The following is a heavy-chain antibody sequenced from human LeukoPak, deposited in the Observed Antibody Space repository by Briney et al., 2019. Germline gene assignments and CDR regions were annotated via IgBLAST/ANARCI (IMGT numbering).Heavy chain of an antibody. Sequence: GGSLRLSCAASGFTFSGYSMNWVRQAPGKGLEWVSYISSSSNTIYCADSVKGRFTISKDNAKNSLYLQINSLRAEDTAVYYCARALGGAFDIWGQGTMVTVSS. J-gene: IGHJ3*02. V-gene: IGHV3-48*01. D-gene: IGHD3-16*01. CDR3: ARALGGAFDI. CDR2: ISSSSNTI. CDR1: GFTFSGYS.